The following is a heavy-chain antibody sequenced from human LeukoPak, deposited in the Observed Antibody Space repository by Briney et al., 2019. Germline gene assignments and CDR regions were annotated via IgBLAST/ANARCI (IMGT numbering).Heavy chain of an antibody. D-gene: IGHD2-21*01. CDR1: GGSISSYY. CDR3: ARTDEYCGGDCYHFDY. Sequence: PSETLSLTCTVSGGSISSYYWSWIRQPPGKGLEWIGSIYHSGSTYYNPSLKSRVTISVDTSKNQFSLKLSSVTAADTAVYYCARTDEYCGGDCYHFDYWGQGTLVTVSS. J-gene: IGHJ4*02. V-gene: IGHV4-59*08. CDR2: IYHSGST.